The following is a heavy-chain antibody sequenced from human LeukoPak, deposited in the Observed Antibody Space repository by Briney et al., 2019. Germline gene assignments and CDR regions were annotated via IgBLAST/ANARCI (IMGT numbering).Heavy chain of an antibody. CDR2: IKSKTDGGTT. V-gene: IGHV3-15*01. D-gene: IGHD1-7*01. CDR3: TTEMMITGTTSGFGY. J-gene: IGHJ4*02. CDR1: GFTFSSYW. Sequence: PGGSLRLSCAASGFTFSSYWMSWVRQAPGKGLEWVGRIKSKTDGGTTDYAAPVKGRFTISRDDSKNTLYLQMNSLKTEDTAVYYCTTEMMITGTTSGFGYWGQGTLVTVSS.